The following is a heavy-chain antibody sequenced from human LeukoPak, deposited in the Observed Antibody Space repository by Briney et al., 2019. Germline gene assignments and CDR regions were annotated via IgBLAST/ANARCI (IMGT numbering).Heavy chain of an antibody. CDR3: ARGPHPGGAGYNLIDH. CDR1: GGSISSSSYY. D-gene: IGHD5-24*01. Sequence: SETLSLTCTVSGGSISSSSYYWGWIRQPPGKGLEWIGSISYRGTTFYNPSLKSRVTISVDTSKNQFFLKVSSVTAADTAVYYCARGPHPGGAGYNLIDHWGQGTPVTVSP. CDR2: ISYRGTT. V-gene: IGHV4-39*01. J-gene: IGHJ4*02.